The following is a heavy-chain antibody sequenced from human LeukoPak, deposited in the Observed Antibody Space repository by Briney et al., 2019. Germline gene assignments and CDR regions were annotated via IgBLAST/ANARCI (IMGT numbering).Heavy chain of an antibody. V-gene: IGHV3-23*01. Sequence: GGSLRLSCAASGFTFSSYAMSWVRQAPGKGLEWVSAISGSGGSTYFADSVKGRFTISRDNSKNTLYLQMNSLRAEDTAVYYCAKGYYDYVWGSYYFDYWGQGILVTVSS. CDR2: ISGSGGST. CDR3: AKGYYDYVWGSYYFDY. J-gene: IGHJ4*02. CDR1: GFTFSSYA. D-gene: IGHD3-16*01.